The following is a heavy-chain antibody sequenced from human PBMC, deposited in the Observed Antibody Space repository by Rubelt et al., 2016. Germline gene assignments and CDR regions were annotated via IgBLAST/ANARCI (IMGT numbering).Heavy chain of an antibody. D-gene: IGHD3-16*01. CDR2: ITPNSGGT. J-gene: IGHJ6*02. Sequence: QVQLVQSGAEVKKPGASVKVSCKASGYTFTGSYMHWVRQAPGKGIEWMGRITPNSGGTNYAQMFQGRVTMTRDTSISKAYMELSRLRSDDTAVYYCAREGDYYYGMDVWGQGTTVTVSS. CDR1: GYTFTGSY. V-gene: IGHV1-2*06. CDR3: AREGDYYYGMDV.